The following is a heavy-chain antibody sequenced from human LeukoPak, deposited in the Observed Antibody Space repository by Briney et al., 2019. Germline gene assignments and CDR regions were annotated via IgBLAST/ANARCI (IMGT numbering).Heavy chain of an antibody. CDR2: IYYSGST. CDR3: ARGGRTPQNEGATALIWYYYYGMDV. J-gene: IGHJ6*02. V-gene: IGHV4-39*07. D-gene: IGHD1-26*01. CDR1: GGSISSSSYY. Sequence: SETLSLTCTVSGGSISSSSYYWGWTRQPPGKGLEWIGSIYYSGSTYYNPSLKSRVTISVDTSKNQFSLKLSSVTAADTAVYYCARGGRTPQNEGATALIWYYYYGMDVWGQGTTVTVSS.